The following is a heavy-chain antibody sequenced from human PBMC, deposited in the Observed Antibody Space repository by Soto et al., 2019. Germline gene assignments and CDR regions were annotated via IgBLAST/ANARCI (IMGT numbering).Heavy chain of an antibody. J-gene: IGHJ6*02. D-gene: IGHD6-19*01. V-gene: IGHV5-51*01. CDR1: GYSFTTYW. CDR2: INPGDSDT. Sequence: GEPLKISCKASGYSFTTYWIGWVRQMPGKGLEWMGIINPGDSDTRYSPSFQGQVTISADRSTSTAYLQWSSLKASDTAMYYCARHEQFYYYYYGMDVWGQGTTVTVSS. CDR3: ARHEQFYYYYYGMDV.